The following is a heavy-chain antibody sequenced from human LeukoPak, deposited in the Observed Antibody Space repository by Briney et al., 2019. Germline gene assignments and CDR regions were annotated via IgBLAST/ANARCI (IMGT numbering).Heavy chain of an antibody. V-gene: IGHV4-59*11. CDR3: AKEGMIRGVIDY. J-gene: IGHJ4*02. D-gene: IGHD3-10*01. CDR1: GGSISSHY. CDR2: IYYSGST. Sequence: SETLSLTCIVSGGSISSHYWSWIRQPPGKGLECIGNIYYSGSTNYNPSLKSRVTISIDTSKNQFSLKLSSVTAADTAVYYCAKEGMIRGVIDYWGQGALVTVSS.